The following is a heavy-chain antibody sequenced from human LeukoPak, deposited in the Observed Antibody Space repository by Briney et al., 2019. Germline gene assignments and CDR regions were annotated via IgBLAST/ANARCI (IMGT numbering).Heavy chain of an antibody. Sequence: SQTLSLTCSVSGGSISSGSYYWSWLRQPAGKGLEWIGRIYTSGSTNYNPSLKSRVTISVDTSQNQFSLKLSSVTAADTAVYYCARDLYYYDSSGYYLWGFDIWGQGTMVTVSS. D-gene: IGHD3-22*01. CDR1: GGSISSGSYY. CDR3: ARDLYYYDSSGYYLWGFDI. J-gene: IGHJ3*02. CDR2: IYTSGST. V-gene: IGHV4-61*02.